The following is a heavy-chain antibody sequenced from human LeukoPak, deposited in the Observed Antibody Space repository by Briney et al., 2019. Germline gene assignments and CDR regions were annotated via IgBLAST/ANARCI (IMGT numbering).Heavy chain of an antibody. CDR2: IYHSGST. D-gene: IGHD2-15*01. CDR3: AAYCSGGSCYGGSIDY. J-gene: IGHJ4*02. V-gene: IGHV4-4*02. CDR1: GGSISSSNW. Sequence: SETLSLTCAVSGGSISSSNWWSWVRQPPGKGLEWIGEIYHSGSTNYSPSLKSRVTISVDKSKNQFSLKLSSVTAADTAVYYCAAYCSGGSCYGGSIDYWGQGTLVTVSS.